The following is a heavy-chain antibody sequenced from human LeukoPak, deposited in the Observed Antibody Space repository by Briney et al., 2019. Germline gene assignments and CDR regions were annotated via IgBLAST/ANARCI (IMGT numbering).Heavy chain of an antibody. CDR3: ARDLGYSGYED. V-gene: IGHV1-2*04. D-gene: IGHD5-12*01. CDR2: INPNSGGT. CDR1: GYTFTDYY. Sequence: ASVTVSFKASGYTFTDYYMHWVRQAPGQGLDWMGWINPNSGGTNYAQKFQGWVTMTRDTSISTAYMELSRLRSDDTAVYYCARDLGYSGYEDWGQGTLVTVSS. J-gene: IGHJ4*02.